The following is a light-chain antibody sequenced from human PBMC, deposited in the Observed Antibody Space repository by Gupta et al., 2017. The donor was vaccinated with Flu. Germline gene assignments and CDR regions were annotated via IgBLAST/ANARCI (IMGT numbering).Light chain of an antibody. CDR3: KQYGRAVYS. V-gene: IGKV3-20*01. CDR2: GAS. J-gene: IGKJ2*03. CDR1: QSVSSSY. Sequence: VFTQSPGTLSLSPGARATLSCRASQSVSSSYLAWYQQKPGQAPRLLIYGASSRATGIPDRFSGSGSGTDFTLKISRLETEDVEVYYCKQYGRAVYSFGQGTKLEIK.